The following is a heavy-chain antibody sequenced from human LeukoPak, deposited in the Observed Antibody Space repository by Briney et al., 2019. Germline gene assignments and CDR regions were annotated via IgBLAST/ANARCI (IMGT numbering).Heavy chain of an antibody. Sequence: PSETLSLTCTVSNGSISPYYWTWIRQPPGKGLEYIGYINYSGSTKHNPSLKSRLTISVGTSKNQFFLELSSVTAADTAVYYCARARVSDTSGPYFGYFYDMDVWGKGTTVIVSS. D-gene: IGHD3-22*01. CDR2: INYSGST. CDR1: NGSISPYY. V-gene: IGHV4-59*01. J-gene: IGHJ6*03. CDR3: ARARVSDTSGPYFGYFYDMDV.